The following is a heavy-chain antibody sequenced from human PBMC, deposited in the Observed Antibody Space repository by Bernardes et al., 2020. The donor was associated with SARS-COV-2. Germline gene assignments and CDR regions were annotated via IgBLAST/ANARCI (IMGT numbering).Heavy chain of an antibody. CDR3: AGSSCGIDCYIGGLRSWDYGMDV. CDR2: IYSGGSS. Sequence: SASLSRTCPGPGCSIGRINYYWGWLRPAPGKGLEWIGSIYSGGSSYYNPSLQSRVSESVDTSRNQFSLRVSFVTAADTAVYYCAGSSCGIDCYIGGLRSWDYGMDVWGPGTTVTVSS. V-gene: IGHV4-39*01. CDR1: GCSIGRINYY. D-gene: IGHD2-21*01. J-gene: IGHJ6*02.